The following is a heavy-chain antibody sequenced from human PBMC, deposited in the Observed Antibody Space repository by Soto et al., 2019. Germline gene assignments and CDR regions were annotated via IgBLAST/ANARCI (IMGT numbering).Heavy chain of an antibody. V-gene: IGHV3-72*01. J-gene: IGHJ6*01. D-gene: IGHD1-26*01. CDR1: GFTFSDHY. Sequence: EVQLVESGGGLVQPGGSLRLSCAASGFTFSDHYMDWVRQAPGKGLEWVARSRNRVNSHTTEYAASVKGRFTISRDESKSSLYLQMNSLKIEDTAVYYCTRGLLGGAPSYTFHGMDVWGPGITVTVSS. CDR3: TRGLLGGAPSYTFHGMDV. CDR2: SRNRVNSHTT.